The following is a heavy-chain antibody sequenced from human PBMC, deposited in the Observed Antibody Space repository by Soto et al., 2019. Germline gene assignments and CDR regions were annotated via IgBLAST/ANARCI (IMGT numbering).Heavy chain of an antibody. J-gene: IGHJ4*02. Sequence: PSETLSLTCAVSGGSISSGGYSWSWIRQPPGKGLEWIGYIYHSGSTYYNPSLKSRVTISVDTSKNQFSLKLSSVTAADTAVYYCAGRYGDYFDYWRQGTLVTVSS. CDR1: GGSISSGGYS. V-gene: IGHV4-30-2*01. CDR2: IYHSGST. D-gene: IGHD4-17*01. CDR3: AGRYGDYFDY.